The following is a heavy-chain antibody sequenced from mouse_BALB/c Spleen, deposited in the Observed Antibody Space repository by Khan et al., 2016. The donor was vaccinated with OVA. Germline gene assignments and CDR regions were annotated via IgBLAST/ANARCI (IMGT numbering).Heavy chain of an antibody. CDR3: SRLGPPHGNYGAWFAY. D-gene: IGHD2-1*01. CDR2: INPSNIYT. CDR1: GYTFTSYT. Sequence: QVQLQQSGAELARPGASVKMSCKASGYTFTSYTIHWVKQRPGQGLEWIGYINPSNIYTNFNQKFRDKATLTAVKSSRTAYIQLSSLTSEDSAVXYFSRLGPPHGNYGAWFAYWGQGTLVTPSA. V-gene: IGHV1-4*01. J-gene: IGHJ3*01.